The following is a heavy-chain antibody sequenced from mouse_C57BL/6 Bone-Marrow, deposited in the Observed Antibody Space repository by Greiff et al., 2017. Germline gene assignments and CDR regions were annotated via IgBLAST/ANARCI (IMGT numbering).Heavy chain of an antibody. D-gene: IGHD2-3*01. CDR3: ARYDGYYVSFYYAMDY. Sequence: QVQLQQSGAELARPGASVKLSCKASGYTFTSYGISWVKQRTGQGLEWIGEIYPRSGNTYYNEKFKGKATLTADKSSSTAYMELRSLTSEDSAVYFCARYDGYYVSFYYAMDYWGQGNSVTVSS. V-gene: IGHV1-81*01. CDR2: IYPRSGNT. J-gene: IGHJ4*01. CDR1: GYTFTSYG.